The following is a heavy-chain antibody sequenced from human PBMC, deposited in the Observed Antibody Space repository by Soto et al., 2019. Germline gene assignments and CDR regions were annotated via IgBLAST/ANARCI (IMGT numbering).Heavy chain of an antibody. Sequence: GGSLRLSCAASGFTFSSYWMHWVRRAPGEGLVWVSRIKSDGSTTTYADSVEGRFTISRDNAKNTLYLQMSSLRADDTAVYYCAREGWRDVFDMWGQGTMVTVSS. J-gene: IGHJ3*02. V-gene: IGHV3-74*01. CDR3: AREGWRDVFDM. CDR2: IKSDGSTT. D-gene: IGHD2-15*01. CDR1: GFTFSSYW.